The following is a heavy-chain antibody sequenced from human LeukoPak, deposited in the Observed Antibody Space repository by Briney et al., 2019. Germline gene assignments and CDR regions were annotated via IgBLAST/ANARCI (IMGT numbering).Heavy chain of an antibody. CDR3: AKMGYSYGFFYYFDY. D-gene: IGHD5-18*01. J-gene: IGHJ4*02. Sequence: GGSLRLSCAASGFIFSNYGMHWVRQAPGKGLEWVAVISDDGGNKYYVDSVKGRFTISRDNSKNTLYLQMNSLRAEDTAVYYCAKMGYSYGFFYYFDYWGQGTLVTVSS. CDR2: ISDDGGNK. CDR1: GFIFSNYG. V-gene: IGHV3-30*18.